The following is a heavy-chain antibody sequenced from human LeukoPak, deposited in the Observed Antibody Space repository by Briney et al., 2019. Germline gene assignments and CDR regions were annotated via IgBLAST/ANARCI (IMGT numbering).Heavy chain of an antibody. Sequence: ASVKVSCKASGYIFTTYGINWVRQAPGQGLEYMGWINTHTGNPSYAQGFTGRFVFSLDTSVSTAYLQISSLKAEDTAVCYCARDPNIRAFDYWGQGTPVTVSS. V-gene: IGHV7-4-1*02. CDR2: INTHTGNP. J-gene: IGHJ4*02. CDR1: GYIFTTYG. D-gene: IGHD2/OR15-2a*01. CDR3: ARDPNIRAFDY.